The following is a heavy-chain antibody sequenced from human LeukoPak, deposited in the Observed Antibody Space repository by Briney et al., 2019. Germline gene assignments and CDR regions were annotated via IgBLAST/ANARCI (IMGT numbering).Heavy chain of an antibody. Sequence: PGGSLRLSCAASGFTFSSYGMSWVRQAPGKGLEWVSGISGSGGSTYYADSVKGRFTISRDNSKNTLYLQMNSLRAGDTAVYYCAKVPYSSSWYTYFDYWGQGTLVSVSS. J-gene: IGHJ4*02. CDR2: ISGSGGST. V-gene: IGHV3-23*01. CDR1: GFTFSSYG. CDR3: AKVPYSSSWYTYFDY. D-gene: IGHD6-13*01.